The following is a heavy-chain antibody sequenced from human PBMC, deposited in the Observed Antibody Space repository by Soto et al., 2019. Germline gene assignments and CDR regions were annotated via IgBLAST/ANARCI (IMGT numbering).Heavy chain of an antibody. CDR1: GGTFSSYA. CDR2: IIPIFGAA. J-gene: IGHJ6*02. V-gene: IGHV1-69*13. D-gene: IGHD2-8*01. Sequence: GASVKVSCKASGGTFSSYAISWVRQAPGQGLEWMGGIIPIFGAANYAQKFQCRVTITADESTSKAYMELSSLRSEDTAVYYCALVYATVAVATPRLDYYYYGMDVWGQGTTVTVSS. CDR3: ALVYATVAVATPRLDYYYYGMDV.